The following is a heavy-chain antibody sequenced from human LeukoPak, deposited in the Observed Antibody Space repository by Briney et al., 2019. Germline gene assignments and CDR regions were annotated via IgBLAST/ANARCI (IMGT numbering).Heavy chain of an antibody. CDR2: ISAYNGNT. CDR1: GYTFTSYG. D-gene: IGHD2-2*01. CDR3: ARATVTVVVPAARDY. V-gene: IGHV1-18*01. Sequence: ASVKVSCKASGYTFTSYGISWVRQAPGQGLEWMGWISAYNGNTNYAQKLQGRVTMTTDTSTSTAYMELRSLRSDDTAVYYCARATVTVVVPAARDYWGQGTLVTVSS. J-gene: IGHJ4*02.